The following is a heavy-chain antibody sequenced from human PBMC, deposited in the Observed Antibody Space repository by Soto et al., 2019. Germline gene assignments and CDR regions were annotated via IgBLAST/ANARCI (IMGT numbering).Heavy chain of an antibody. CDR1: GFTFSNAW. CDR2: IKSKTDGGTT. D-gene: IGHD3-10*01. V-gene: IGHV3-15*01. Sequence: PGGSLRLSCAASGFTFSNAWMSWVRQAPGKGLEWVGRIKSKTDGGTTDYAAPVKGRFTISRDDSKNTLYLQMNSLKTEDTAVYYCTTDLKELLWFGERSGGEDYWGQGTLLTVSS. J-gene: IGHJ4*02. CDR3: TTDLKELLWFGERSGGEDY.